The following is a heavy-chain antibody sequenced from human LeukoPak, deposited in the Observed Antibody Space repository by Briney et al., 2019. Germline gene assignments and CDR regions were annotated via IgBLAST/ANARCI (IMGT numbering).Heavy chain of an antibody. CDR3: SKGIGPYSSGWFVY. CDR2: ISGSGGST. Sequence: GGSLRLSCAASGFTFSSYAMSWVRQAPGKGLEWVSAISGSGGSTYYADSVKGRFTISRDNSKNTLYLQMNSLRAEDTAVYYCSKGIGPYSSGWFVYWGQGTLVTFSS. J-gene: IGHJ4*02. D-gene: IGHD6-19*01. CDR1: GFTFSSYA. V-gene: IGHV3-23*01.